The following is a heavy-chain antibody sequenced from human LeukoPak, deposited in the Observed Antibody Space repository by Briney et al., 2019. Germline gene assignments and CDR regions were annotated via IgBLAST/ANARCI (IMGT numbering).Heavy chain of an antibody. Sequence: GGSLTLLCAASGFTFSSYAMSWVRQAPGKGLEWVSAISGSGGSTYYADSVKGRFTISRDNSKNTLYLQMHSLRAEDTAVYYCAKAVQTYYYDSSAPGGYWGQGTLVTVSS. CDR3: AKAVQTYYYDSSAPGGY. CDR2: ISGSGGST. V-gene: IGHV3-23*01. J-gene: IGHJ4*02. CDR1: GFTFSSYA. D-gene: IGHD3-22*01.